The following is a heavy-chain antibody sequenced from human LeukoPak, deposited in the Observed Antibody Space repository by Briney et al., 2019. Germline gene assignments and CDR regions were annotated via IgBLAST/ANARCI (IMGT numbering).Heavy chain of an antibody. D-gene: IGHD3/OR15-3a*01. V-gene: IGHV3-7*03. Sequence: GESLRLSCTASGVSSRTHWMSWVRQAPGEGLEWVANIRQDGGEKYYGASLKGRFTISRDNDKNSLYLQMNSLRADDTAIYYCTRQGDWNFEFWGQGTLVTVSS. J-gene: IGHJ4*02. CDR1: GVSSRTHW. CDR3: TRQGDWNFEF. CDR2: IRQDGGEK.